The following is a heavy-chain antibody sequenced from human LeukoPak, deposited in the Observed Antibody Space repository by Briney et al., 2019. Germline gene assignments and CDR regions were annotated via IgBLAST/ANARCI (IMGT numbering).Heavy chain of an antibody. CDR3: ATAIFGDAFDI. Sequence: GESLRLSCEASGFSFSNYKMNWVRQAPGKGLEWVSYIDPTSRTIYYADSVKGRFTISRDNAKNSLYLQMNSLRAEDTAVYYCATAIFGDAFDIWGQGTMVTVSS. CDR2: IDPTSRTI. CDR1: GFSFSNYK. D-gene: IGHD3-3*01. J-gene: IGHJ3*02. V-gene: IGHV3-48*04.